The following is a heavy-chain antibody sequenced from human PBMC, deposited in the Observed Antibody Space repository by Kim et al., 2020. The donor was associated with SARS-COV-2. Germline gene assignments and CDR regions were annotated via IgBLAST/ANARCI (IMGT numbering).Heavy chain of an antibody. CDR3: AKSVGSGGVTRAIDS. J-gene: IGHJ4*02. V-gene: IGHV3-23*01. Sequence: GGSLRLSCAASGLTFSSYAMHWVRQAPGKGLEWVSIVSTGGGNTYYADSVKGRFTISRDNSKNTLYLQLNSLRAEDTAVYYCAKSVGSGGVTRAIDSWGQGTLVTVSS. D-gene: IGHD3-10*01. CDR2: VSTGGGNT. CDR1: GLTFSSYA.